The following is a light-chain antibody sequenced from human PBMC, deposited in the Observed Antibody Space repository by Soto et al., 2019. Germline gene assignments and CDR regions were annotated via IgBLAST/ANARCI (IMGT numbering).Light chain of an antibody. Sequence: DIVLTKSPLCLRVTLRSPASLSCRSIPNLVHSNGYYYLDWYLQKPGQSPQLLIYLGSNRASGVPDRFSGSGSGTDFTLAISRVEAEDVGVYFCAQGLATPFTFGGGTEVDIK. CDR1: PNLVHSNGYYY. J-gene: IGKJ4*01. CDR3: AQGLATPFT. V-gene: IGKV2-28*01. CDR2: LGS.